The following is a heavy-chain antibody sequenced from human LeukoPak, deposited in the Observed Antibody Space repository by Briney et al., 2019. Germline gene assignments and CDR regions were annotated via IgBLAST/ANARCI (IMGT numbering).Heavy chain of an antibody. CDR2: INPSGGST. J-gene: IGHJ2*01. CDR1: GCTFTSYY. Sequence: ASVKVSRKASGCTFTSYYMHWVRQAPGQGLEWMGIINPSGGSTSYAQKFQGRVTMTRDTSTTTVYMELSSLRSEDTAVYYCARGPPPRYSSGWYGWYFDLWGRGTLVTVSS. V-gene: IGHV1-46*01. D-gene: IGHD6-19*01. CDR3: ARGPPPRYSSGWYGWYFDL.